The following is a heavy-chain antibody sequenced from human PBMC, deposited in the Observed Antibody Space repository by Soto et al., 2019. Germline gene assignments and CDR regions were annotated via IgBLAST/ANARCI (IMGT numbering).Heavy chain of an antibody. CDR2: INPNSGAT. Sequence: ASVKVSCKASGYTFTGYYMHWVRQAPAQGLEWMGWINPNSGATNYAQHSQGRVTMTRATSISTAYMELSRLRSDDTTVYYCARAQPQYGDSVGACDYCSQGTLVTVSS. CDR3: ARAQPQYGDSVGACDY. CDR1: GYTFTGYY. V-gene: IGHV1-2*02. J-gene: IGHJ4*02. D-gene: IGHD2-21*02.